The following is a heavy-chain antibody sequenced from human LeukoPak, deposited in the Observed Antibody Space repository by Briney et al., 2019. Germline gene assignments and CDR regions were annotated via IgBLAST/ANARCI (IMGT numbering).Heavy chain of an antibody. CDR3: ARGRAGSYYNFDY. V-gene: IGHV4-59*01. CDR1: GGSISSYY. D-gene: IGHD3-10*01. J-gene: IGHJ4*02. CDR2: IYYSGST. Sequence: SETLSFTCTVSGGSISSYYWSWIRQPPGKGLEWIGYIYYSGSTNYNPSLKSRVTISVDTSKNQFSLKLSSVTAADTAVYYCARGRAGSYYNFDYWGQGTLVTVSS.